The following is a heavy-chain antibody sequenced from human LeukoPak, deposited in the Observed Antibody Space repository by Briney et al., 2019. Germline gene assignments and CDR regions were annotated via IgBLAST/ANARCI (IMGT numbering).Heavy chain of an antibody. D-gene: IGHD2-2*01. Sequence: PGGSLRLSSEASGFTFGSFAMSWVRQAPGKGLEWLSGISASGHYIYNADSVKGRFTISRDNSKNTLYIEMNSLRAEDTAVYYCARDGSWGDYQFYFYMDVWGKGTTVTVSS. J-gene: IGHJ6*03. CDR3: ARDGSWGDYQFYFYMDV. V-gene: IGHV3-23*01. CDR2: ISASGHYI. CDR1: GFTFGSFA.